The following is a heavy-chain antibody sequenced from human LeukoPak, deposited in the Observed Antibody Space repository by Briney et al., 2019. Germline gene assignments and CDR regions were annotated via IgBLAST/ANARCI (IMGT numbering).Heavy chain of an antibody. Sequence: GGSLRLSCAASGFTFSNCAMRWVRQAPGKGLEWVSGISGSGDSTYYADSVKGRFTISRDNSKNTLYLQMNSLRAEDTAVYYCARRSGIAVAGAFDYWGQGTLVTVSS. J-gene: IGHJ4*02. D-gene: IGHD6-19*01. CDR3: ARRSGIAVAGAFDY. CDR1: GFTFSNCA. V-gene: IGHV3-23*01. CDR2: ISGSGDST.